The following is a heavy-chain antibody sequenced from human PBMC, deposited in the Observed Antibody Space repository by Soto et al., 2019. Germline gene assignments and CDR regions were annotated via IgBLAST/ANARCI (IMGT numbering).Heavy chain of an antibody. V-gene: IGHV4-34*01. CDR3: ARQRAVHDSSGNYYRGYYFYGMDV. CDR1: GGPFSGYQ. CDR2: ISHNGST. D-gene: IGHD3-22*01. Sequence: PSETLSLTCAVYGGPFSGYQWSWIRQPPGKGLEWIGEISHNGSTNQNPSLKNRVTISVDTPKNQFSLKRSSVTAADTAVYYCARQRAVHDSSGNYYRGYYFYGMDVWGQGTTVTVSS. J-gene: IGHJ6*02.